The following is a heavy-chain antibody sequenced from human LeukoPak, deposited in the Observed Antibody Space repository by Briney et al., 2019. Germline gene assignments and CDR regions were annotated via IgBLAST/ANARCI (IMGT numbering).Heavy chain of an antibody. CDR3: ARGKGYGSGSYLFDY. CDR2: IYTSGRT. J-gene: IGHJ4*02. CDR1: GGSISSYY. V-gene: IGHV4-4*07. D-gene: IGHD3-10*01. Sequence: SETLSLTCTVSGGSISSYYWSWIRQPAGKGLEWIGRIYTSGRTNYNPSLKSRVTMSVDTSKNQFSLELSSVTAADTAVYYCARGKGYGSGSYLFDYWGQGTLVTVSS.